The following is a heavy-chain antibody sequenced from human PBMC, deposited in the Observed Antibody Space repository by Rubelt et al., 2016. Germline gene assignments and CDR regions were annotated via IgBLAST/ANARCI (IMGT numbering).Heavy chain of an antibody. V-gene: IGHV4-59*08. Sequence: QVQLQESGPGLVKPSETLSLTCNVSGGSISSYYWSWIRQPPGKGLEWIGCIYFSGSTNYNPSLKSRVTISVDTSKNQFSLRLGSVTAADTAVYFCARHVTLNGYNWNYYDYWGQGTLVTVSS. CDR1: GGSISSYY. D-gene: IGHD1-20*01. J-gene: IGHJ4*02. CDR2: IYFSGST. CDR3: ARHVTLNGYNWNYYDY.